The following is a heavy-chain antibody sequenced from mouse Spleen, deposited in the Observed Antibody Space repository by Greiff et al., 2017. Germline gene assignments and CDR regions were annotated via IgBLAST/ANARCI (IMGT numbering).Heavy chain of an antibody. V-gene: IGHV1-66*01. D-gene: IGHD2-2*01. CDR1: GYSFTSYY. CDR3: ARSYGSYYFDY. Sequence: QVQLKQSGPELVKPGASVKISCKASGYSFTSYYIHWVKQRPGQGLEWIGWIYPGSGNTKYNEKFKGKATLTADTSSSTAYMQLSSLTSEDSAVYYCARSYGSYYFDYWGQGTTLTVSS. J-gene: IGHJ2*01. CDR2: IYPGSGNT.